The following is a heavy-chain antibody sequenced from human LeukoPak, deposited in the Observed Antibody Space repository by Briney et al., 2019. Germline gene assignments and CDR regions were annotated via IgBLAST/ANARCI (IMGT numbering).Heavy chain of an antibody. J-gene: IGHJ4*02. CDR1: GFTVSNNY. V-gene: IGHV3-66*04. CDR3: ARHLYFDY. CDR2: IYSGGST. Sequence: GGSLRLSCAASGFTVSNNYMSWVRQAPGKGLEWVSIIYSGGSTYYAGSVKGRFTISRDNSKNTLHLQMKSLRADDTAVYYCARHLYFDYWGQGTLVTVSS.